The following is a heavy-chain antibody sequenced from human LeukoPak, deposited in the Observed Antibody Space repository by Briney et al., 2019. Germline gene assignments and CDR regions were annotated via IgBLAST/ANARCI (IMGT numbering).Heavy chain of an antibody. Sequence: SETLSLTCTVSGGSISSGGYYWSWIRQHPGKGLEWIGYIYYSGSTYYNPSLKSRVTISVDTSKNQFSLRLNSVTAADTAVYYCARSRAFNSGAFDPWGQGSLVTVSS. CDR3: ARSRAFNSGAFDP. D-gene: IGHD1-26*01. J-gene: IGHJ5*02. CDR2: IYYSGST. V-gene: IGHV4-31*03. CDR1: GGSISSGGYY.